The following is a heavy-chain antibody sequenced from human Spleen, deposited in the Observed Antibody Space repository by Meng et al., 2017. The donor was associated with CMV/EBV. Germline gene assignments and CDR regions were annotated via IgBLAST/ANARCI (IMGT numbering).Heavy chain of an antibody. V-gene: IGHV3-23*01. J-gene: IGHJ4*02. D-gene: IGHD4-11*01. CDR3: AKDLQSGPDY. CDR2: ISDSGGTT. Sequence: GESLKISCAASGFTFSSYAMNWVRQAPGKGLEWVSTISDSGGTTYYADSVKGRFTISRDNSKNTLYLQMNSLRAEDTAVYYCAKDLQSGPDYWGQGTLVTVSS. CDR1: GFTFSSYA.